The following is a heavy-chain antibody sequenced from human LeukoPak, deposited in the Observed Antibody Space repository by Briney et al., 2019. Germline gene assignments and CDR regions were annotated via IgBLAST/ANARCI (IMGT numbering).Heavy chain of an antibody. D-gene: IGHD3-9*01. J-gene: IGHJ5*02. CDR1: GGSISSGDYY. Sequence: SETLSLTCTVSGGSISSGDYYWSWIRQPPGKGLEWIGYIYYSGSTYYNPSLKSRVTISVDTSKNQFSLKLSSVTAADMAVYYCARFWDILTGYLFDPWGQGTLVTVSS. CDR2: IYYSGST. CDR3: ARFWDILTGYLFDP. V-gene: IGHV4-30-4*01.